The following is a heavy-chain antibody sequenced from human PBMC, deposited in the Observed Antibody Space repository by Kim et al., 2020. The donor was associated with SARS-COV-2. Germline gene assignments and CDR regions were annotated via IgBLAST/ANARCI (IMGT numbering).Heavy chain of an antibody. J-gene: IGHJ4*02. Sequence: ASVKVSCKASGYTFTSYGISWVRQAPGQGLEWMGWISAYNGNTNYAQKLQGRVTMTTDTSTSTAYMELRSLRSDDTAVYYCTARGSDSSGYYLGIDYWGQGTLVTVSS. V-gene: IGHV1-18*01. D-gene: IGHD3-22*01. CDR1: GYTFTSYG. CDR3: TARGSDSSGYYLGIDY. CDR2: ISAYNGNT.